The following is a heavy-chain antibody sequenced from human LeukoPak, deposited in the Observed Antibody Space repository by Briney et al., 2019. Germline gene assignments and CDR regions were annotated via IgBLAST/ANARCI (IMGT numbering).Heavy chain of an antibody. V-gene: IGHV3-7*03. D-gene: IGHD2-2*01. J-gene: IGHJ4*02. CDR3: ARLKGSTSVFDY. Sequence: PGGSLRLSCAASGFTFSSYAMSWVRQAPGKGLEWVGNINPEGSDKFYVDSVKGRFTMSRDNARNSLYLQLGSLRAEDTAVYYCARLKGSTSVFDYWGQGTLVTV. CDR1: GFTFSSYA. CDR2: INPEGSDK.